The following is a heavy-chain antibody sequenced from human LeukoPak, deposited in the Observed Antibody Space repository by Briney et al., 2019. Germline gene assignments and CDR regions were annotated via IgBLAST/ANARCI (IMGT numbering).Heavy chain of an antibody. D-gene: IGHD6-19*01. CDR2: IYHSGST. CDR1: GGSISSSNW. CDR3: AGSIAVAGTGDYYYYMDV. Sequence: ASGTLSLTCAVSGGSISSSNWWSWVRQPPGKGLEWIGEIYHSGSTNYNPSLKSRVTISVDKSKNQFSLKLSSVTAADTAVYYCAGSIAVAGTGDYYYYMDVWGKGTTVTVSS. V-gene: IGHV4-4*02. J-gene: IGHJ6*03.